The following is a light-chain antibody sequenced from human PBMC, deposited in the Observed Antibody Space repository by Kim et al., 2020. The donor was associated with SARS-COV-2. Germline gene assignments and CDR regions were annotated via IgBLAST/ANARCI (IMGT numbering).Light chain of an antibody. CDR2: RNN. Sequence: GQRVTIACSGSSSNIGSNYVFWYQQLPGTAPKLLIYRNNQRPSGVPDRFSGFNSGTSASLAISGLRSEDEADYYCAAWDDSLTGVVFGGGTQLTVL. CDR1: SSNIGSNY. J-gene: IGLJ2*01. CDR3: AAWDDSLTGVV. V-gene: IGLV1-47*01.